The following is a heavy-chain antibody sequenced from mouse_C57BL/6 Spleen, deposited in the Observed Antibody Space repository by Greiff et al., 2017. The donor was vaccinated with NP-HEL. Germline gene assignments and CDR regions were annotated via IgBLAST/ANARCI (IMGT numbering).Heavy chain of an antibody. CDR1: GYTFTDYY. CDR2: INPNNGGT. V-gene: IGHV1-26*01. J-gene: IGHJ4*01. CDR3: ARTGGSSYEGMDY. Sequence: EVQLQQSGPELVKPGASVKISCKASGYTFTDYYMNWVKQSHGKSLEWIGDINPNNGGTSYNQKFKGKATLTVDKSSSTAYMELRSLTSEDSAVYYCARTGGSSYEGMDYWGQGTSVTVSS. D-gene: IGHD1-1*01.